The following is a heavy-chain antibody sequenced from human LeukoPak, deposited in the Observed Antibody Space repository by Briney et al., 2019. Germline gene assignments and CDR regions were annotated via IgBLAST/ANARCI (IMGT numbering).Heavy chain of an antibody. CDR1: GYTFTGYY. CDR3: ASVKDQLLRDY. Sequence: ASVKVSCKASGYTFTGYYMHWVRQAPGQGLEWMGWINPNSGGINYAQKFQGRVTMTRDTSISIAYMELSRLRSDDTAVYYCASVKDQLLRDYWGQGTLVTVSS. V-gene: IGHV1-2*02. J-gene: IGHJ4*02. D-gene: IGHD2-2*01. CDR2: INPNSGGI.